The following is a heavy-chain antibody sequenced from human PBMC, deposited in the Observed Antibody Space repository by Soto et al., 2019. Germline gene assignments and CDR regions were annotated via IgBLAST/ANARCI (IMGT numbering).Heavy chain of an antibody. Sequence: PSQTLSLTCAISGDSVSSNSAAWNWIRQSPSRGLEWLGRTYYRSKWYNDYAVSVKSRITINPDTSKNQFSLQLNSVTPEDTAVYYCARGRLSLTRTTEYYFDYWGQGTLVTVSS. CDR1: GDSVSSNSAA. CDR3: ARGRLSLTRTTEYYFDY. J-gene: IGHJ4*02. V-gene: IGHV6-1*01. CDR2: TYYRSKWYN. D-gene: IGHD1-7*01.